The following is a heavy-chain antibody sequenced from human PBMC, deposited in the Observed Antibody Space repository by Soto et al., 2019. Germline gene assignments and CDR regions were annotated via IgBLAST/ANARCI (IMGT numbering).Heavy chain of an antibody. CDR3: ARDRDYYDSSGYYYDY. Sequence: QVQLVESGGGVVQPGRSLRLSCAASGFTFSSYAMHWVRQAPGKGLERVAVISYDGSNKYYADSVKGRFTISRDNSKNTLYLRMNCRRAEDTAVYYCARDRDYYDSSGYYYDYWGQGTLVTVSS. CDR2: ISYDGSNK. D-gene: IGHD3-22*01. J-gene: IGHJ4*02. CDR1: GFTFSSYA. V-gene: IGHV3-30-3*01.